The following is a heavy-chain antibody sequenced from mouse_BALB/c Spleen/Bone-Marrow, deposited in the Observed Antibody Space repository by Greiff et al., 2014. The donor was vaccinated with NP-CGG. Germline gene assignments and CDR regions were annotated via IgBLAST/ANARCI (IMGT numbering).Heavy chain of an antibody. CDR2: INPYDGGT. J-gene: IGHJ4*01. V-gene: IGHV1-18*01. D-gene: IGHD2-10*02. Sequence: EVQLQQSGPELVKPGASMKISCKASGYSFTGYTMNWVKQSHGKNLEWIGLINPYDGGTSYNQKFKGKATLTVDKSSSTAYMEHLSLTSEDSAVYYCARHEYGNYVSMDYWGPGTSVTVSS. CDR1: GYSFTGYT. CDR3: ARHEYGNYVSMDY.